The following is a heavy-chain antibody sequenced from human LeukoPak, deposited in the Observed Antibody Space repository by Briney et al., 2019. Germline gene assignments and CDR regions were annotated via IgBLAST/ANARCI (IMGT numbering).Heavy chain of an antibody. V-gene: IGHV1-2*02. Sequence: ASVKVSCKASAYTFTGYYLHWVRQAPGQGPEWMGWIDPNNGDTEYAQKFQGRVTMTRDRSISTAYMDLSRLTSDDTAVCYCARRSRNGLDAFDIWGQGTMVTVSS. J-gene: IGHJ3*02. CDR3: ARRSRNGLDAFDI. CDR2: IDPNNGDT. CDR1: AYTFTGYY. D-gene: IGHD2-8*01.